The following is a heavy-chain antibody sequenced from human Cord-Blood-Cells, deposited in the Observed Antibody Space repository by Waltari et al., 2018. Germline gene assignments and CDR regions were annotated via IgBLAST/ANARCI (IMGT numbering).Heavy chain of an antibody. CDR2: INPNSGGT. D-gene: IGHD1-26*01. CDR1: GYTFNGYY. J-gene: IGHJ6*02. V-gene: IGHV1-2*02. CDR3: ASGSYLYYYYGMDV. Sequence: QVQLVQSGAEVKKPGAAVKVSCKACGYTFNGYYMHWVRQAPGQGLEWMGWINPNSGGTNYAQKFQGRVTMTRDTSISTAYMELSRLRSDDMAVYYCASGSYLYYYYGMDVWGQGTTVTVSS.